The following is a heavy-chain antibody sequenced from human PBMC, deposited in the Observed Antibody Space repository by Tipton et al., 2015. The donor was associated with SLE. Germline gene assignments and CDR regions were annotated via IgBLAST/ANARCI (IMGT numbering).Heavy chain of an antibody. CDR3: GRQVVLTRGYSYGHFDY. J-gene: IGHJ4*02. V-gene: IGHV4-59*08. CDR2: VSYSGNT. Sequence: TLSLTCTVSGGSISGHYWSWIRQPPGKGLEWIGYVSYSGNTNYNPSLKSRVTISVDTSKNQFSLKVSSVTAADTAVYYCGRQVVLTRGYSYGHFDYWGQGTLVTVSS. D-gene: IGHD5-18*01. CDR1: GGSISGHY.